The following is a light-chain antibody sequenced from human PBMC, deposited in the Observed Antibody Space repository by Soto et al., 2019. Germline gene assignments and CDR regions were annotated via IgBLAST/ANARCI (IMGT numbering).Light chain of an antibody. CDR2: SNS. V-gene: IGLV1-44*01. CDR1: SSNIGSNT. Sequence: QSALTQPPSASGTPGQRVTISCSGSSSNIGSNTVNWYQHLPGAAPKLLIYSNSQRPSGVPDRFSGSKSGTSASLAISGLQSEDEADYYCAAWDDSMNGQVFGTGTKVTVL. J-gene: IGLJ1*01. CDR3: AAWDDSMNGQV.